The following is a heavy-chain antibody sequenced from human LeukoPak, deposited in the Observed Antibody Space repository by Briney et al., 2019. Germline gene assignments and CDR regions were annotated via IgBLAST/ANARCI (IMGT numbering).Heavy chain of an antibody. D-gene: IGHD3-22*01. CDR3: ARRKRGGLLLIRVFDY. V-gene: IGHV4-39*01. CDR2: IYYSGST. CDR1: GGSISSSSYP. J-gene: IGHJ4*02. Sequence: SETLSLTCTVSGGSISSSSYPWGWIRQPPGKGLEWIGSIYYSGSTYYNPSLKSRVTISVDTSKNQFSLKLSSVTAADTAVYYCARRKRGGLLLIRVFDYWGQGTLVTVSS.